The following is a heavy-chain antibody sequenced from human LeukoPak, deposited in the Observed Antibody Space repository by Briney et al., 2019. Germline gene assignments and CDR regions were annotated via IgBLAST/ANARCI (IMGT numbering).Heavy chain of an antibody. CDR3: GRLPRGGYYQLLWGAFDI. D-gene: IGHD2-2*01. J-gene: IGHJ3*02. Sequence: GESLKISCKGSGYSFTSYWISWVRQMPGKGLEWMGRIDPSDSYPNYSPSFQGHVTISADKSISTAYLQWSSLKASDTAMYYCGRLPRGGYYQLLWGAFDIWGQGTMVTVSS. V-gene: IGHV5-10-1*01. CDR2: IDPSDSYP. CDR1: GYSFTSYW.